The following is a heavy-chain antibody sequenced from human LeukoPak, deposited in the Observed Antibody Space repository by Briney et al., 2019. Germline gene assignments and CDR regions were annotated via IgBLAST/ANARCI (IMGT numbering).Heavy chain of an antibody. CDR1: GGTFSSYA. D-gene: IGHD4-17*01. V-gene: IGHV1-69*13. CDR3: ARGTDYGDYGGALDY. J-gene: IGHJ4*02. CDR2: IIPIFGTA. Sequence: SVKVSCKASGGTFSSYAISWVRQAPGQGLEWMGGIIPIFGTANYAQKFQGRVTITADESTSTAYMELSSLRSEDTAVYYCARGTDYGDYGGALDYWGQGTLVTVSS.